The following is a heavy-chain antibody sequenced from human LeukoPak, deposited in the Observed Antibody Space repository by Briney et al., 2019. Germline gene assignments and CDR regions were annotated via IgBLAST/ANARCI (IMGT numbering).Heavy chain of an antibody. J-gene: IGHJ4*02. CDR2: ISSSSSYI. CDR1: GYTFSSYS. V-gene: IGHV3-21*01. CDR3: ARDETAYGSGSVDY. D-gene: IGHD3-10*01. Sequence: GGSLRLSCAASGYTFSSYSMNWVRQAPGKGLEWVSSISSSSSYIYYADSVKGRFTISRDNAKNSLYLQMNSLRAEDTAVYYCARDETAYGSGSVDYWGQGTLVTVSS.